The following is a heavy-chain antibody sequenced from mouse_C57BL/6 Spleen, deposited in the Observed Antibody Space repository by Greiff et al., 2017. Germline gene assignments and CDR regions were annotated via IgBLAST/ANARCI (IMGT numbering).Heavy chain of an antibody. Sequence: EVQVVESGPGLVKPSQSLSLTCSVTGYSITSGYYWNWIRQFPGNKLEWMGYISYDGSNNYNPSHKNRIAITRDTSKNQFFLKLNSVTTEDTATYYCARCYDYDTPFAYWGQGTLVTVSA. CDR3: ARCYDYDTPFAY. D-gene: IGHD2-4*01. V-gene: IGHV3-6*01. CDR1: GYSITSGYY. J-gene: IGHJ3*01. CDR2: ISYDGSN.